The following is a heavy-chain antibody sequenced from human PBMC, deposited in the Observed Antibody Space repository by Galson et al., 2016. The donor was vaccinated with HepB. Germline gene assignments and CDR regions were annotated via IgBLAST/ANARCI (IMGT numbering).Heavy chain of an antibody. CDR2: INTNTENP. D-gene: IGHD3-9*01. J-gene: IGHJ3*02. V-gene: IGHV7-4-1*02. CDR3: ARVRIRYFDWLSQFDSNVFDI. CDR1: GYTFTNYA. Sequence: SGYTFTNYAMNRVRQAPGQGLEWLGWINTNTENPTYAQGFTGRFVFSLDTSVSTAYLQISSLGADDTAIYYCARVRIRYFDWLSQFDSNVFDIWGQGTMVTVSS.